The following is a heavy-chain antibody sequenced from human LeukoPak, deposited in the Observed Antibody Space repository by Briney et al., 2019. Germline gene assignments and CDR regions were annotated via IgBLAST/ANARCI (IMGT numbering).Heavy chain of an antibody. CDR1: GFPLSSYS. D-gene: IGHD1-1*01. V-gene: IGHV3-48*01. CDR2: ISASGSNI. CDR3: ARVKGTYFDY. Sequence: PGGSLRLPCAASGFPLSSYSINWFRQAPGKGLEWVAYISASGSNIYYVDSVMGRFTVSRDNPKSSLFLQMNSPRAEDTAVYYCARVKGTYFDYWGQGALVTVSS. J-gene: IGHJ4*02.